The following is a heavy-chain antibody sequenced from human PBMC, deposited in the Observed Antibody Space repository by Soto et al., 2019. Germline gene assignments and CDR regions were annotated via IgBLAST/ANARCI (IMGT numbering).Heavy chain of an antibody. Sequence: QVQLLQSGAEVKKPGASVKVSCKASGYTFTNYGITWVRQAPGQGLEWMGWISAYNGNTHYTQRLQGRVTMTTDTSTSTAYMELRGLRSDDSVVYSWARVRQLVGYFYYYMDVWGEGTTVTVSS. V-gene: IGHV1-18*01. CDR3: ARVRQLVGYFYYYMDV. D-gene: IGHD6-6*01. J-gene: IGHJ6*03. CDR1: GYTFTNYG. CDR2: ISAYNGNT.